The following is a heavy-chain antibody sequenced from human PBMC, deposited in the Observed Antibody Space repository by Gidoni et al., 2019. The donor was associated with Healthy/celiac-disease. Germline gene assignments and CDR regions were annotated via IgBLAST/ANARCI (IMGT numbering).Heavy chain of an antibody. J-gene: IGHJ4*02. CDR2: IYWDDDK. D-gene: IGHD2-21*02. V-gene: IGHV2-5*02. CDR3: AHTRDWLGPFDY. CDR1: GFSLSTSGGG. Sequence: QITLKESGPTLVKPTQTLPLTCPFSGFSLSTSGGGVGWSRQPPGKALEWLALIYWDDDKRYSPSLKSRLTITKDTSKNQVVLTMTNMDPVDTATYYCAHTRDWLGPFDYWGQGTLVTVSS.